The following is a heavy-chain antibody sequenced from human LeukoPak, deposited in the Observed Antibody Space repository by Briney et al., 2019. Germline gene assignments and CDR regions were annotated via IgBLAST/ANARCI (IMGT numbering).Heavy chain of an antibody. D-gene: IGHD2-2*01. J-gene: IGHJ4*02. CDR3: ATPGRGYCSSTSCHYFDY. CDR2: ISAYNGNT. V-gene: IGHV1-18*01. CDR1: GYTFTSYG. Sequence: ASVKVSCKASGYTFTSYGISWVRQAPGQGLEWMGWISAYNGNTNYAQKLQGRVTMTTDTSTSTAYMELRSLRSDDTAVYYCATPGRGYCSSTSCHYFDYWGQGTLVTVSS.